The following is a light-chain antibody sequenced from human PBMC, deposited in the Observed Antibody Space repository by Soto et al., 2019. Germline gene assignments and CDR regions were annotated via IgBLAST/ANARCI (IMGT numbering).Light chain of an antibody. J-gene: IGLJ2*01. CDR2: EGS. CDR1: SSDVGSYNL. V-gene: IGLV2-23*01. CDR3: CSYAGSSTWVV. Sequence: QSALTQPASVSGSPGQSITISCTGTSSDVGSYNLVSWYQHHPGKAPKLMIYEGSKRPSGVSNRFSGSKSGNTASLTISGLQAEDEADYYCCSYAGSSTWVVFGGGTKLTVL.